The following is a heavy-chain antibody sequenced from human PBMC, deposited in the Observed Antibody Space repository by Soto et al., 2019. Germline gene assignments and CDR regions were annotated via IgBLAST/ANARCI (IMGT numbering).Heavy chain of an antibody. V-gene: IGHV4-4*02. Sequence: QVQLQESGPGLVKPSGTLSLTCAVSGDSISRDKWWSWVLQPPRKGLEWIGEIYHSWSTKYNPSLESRVIISVARSKNPFSLKLYSVTAADTAVYYWARGETQQQRDYWGQGPLVTVSS. D-gene: IGHD6-25*01. CDR2: IYHSWST. CDR3: ARGETQQQRDY. J-gene: IGHJ4*02. CDR1: GDSISRDKW.